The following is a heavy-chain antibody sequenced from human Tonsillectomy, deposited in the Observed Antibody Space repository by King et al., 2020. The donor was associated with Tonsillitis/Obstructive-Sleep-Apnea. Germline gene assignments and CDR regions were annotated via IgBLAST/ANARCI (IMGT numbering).Heavy chain of an antibody. Sequence: QLVQSGGGLVQPGGSLRLSCAASGFTFSSYSMNWGRQAPGKGLEWVSYISSSSSTIYYADSVKGRFTISRDNAKNSLYLKMNSLRDEDTAVYYCAGSSYYDFWSGYSFDYWGQGTLVTVSS. V-gene: IGHV3-48*02. CDR2: ISSSSSTI. CDR1: GFTFSSYS. CDR3: AGSSYYDFWSGYSFDY. J-gene: IGHJ4*02. D-gene: IGHD3-3*01.